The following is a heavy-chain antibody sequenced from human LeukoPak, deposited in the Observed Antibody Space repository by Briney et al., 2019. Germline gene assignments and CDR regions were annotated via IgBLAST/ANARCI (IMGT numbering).Heavy chain of an antibody. D-gene: IGHD2-15*01. CDR2: VNPNSGHT. CDR3: ARGAPGSYCSGGSCPYFDY. V-gene: IGHV1-8*01. CDR1: GCTFTSYD. J-gene: IGHJ4*02. Sequence: GASVKVSCKASGCTFTSYDINWVRQATGQGLEWMGWVNPNSGHTGYAQKFQGRVTMTRNTSISTAYMELSSLRSEDTAVYYCARGAPGSYCSGGSCPYFDYWGQGTLVSVSS.